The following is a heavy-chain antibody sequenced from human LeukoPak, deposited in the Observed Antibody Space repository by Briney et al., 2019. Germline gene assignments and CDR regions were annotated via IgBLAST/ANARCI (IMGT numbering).Heavy chain of an antibody. V-gene: IGHV3-33*01. J-gene: IGHJ4*02. CDR1: GFTFSSYG. D-gene: IGHD5-18*01. CDR3: ARGYSYGTDY. CDR2: IWYDGSNK. Sequence: PGGSLRLSCAASGFTFSSYGMHWVRQAPGKGLEWVAFIWYDGSNKYYADSVKGRFTISRDNSKNTLYLQMNSLRAEDTAVYYCARGYSYGTDYWGQGTLVTVSS.